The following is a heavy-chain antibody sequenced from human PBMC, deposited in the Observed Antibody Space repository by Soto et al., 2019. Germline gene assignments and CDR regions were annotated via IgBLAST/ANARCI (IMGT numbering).Heavy chain of an antibody. J-gene: IGHJ4*02. CDR3: AREYANSPEAFDF. CDR1: GGSVNSDSPN. V-gene: IGHV4-61*01. CDR2: IYYTGST. Sequence: SGTLSLTCTVSGGSVNSDSPNWIWHRQHPGKGLEWIGYIYYTGSTNYNPSLKSRVTISLDTSRNQFSLKLSSVTAADTAVFYCAREYANSPEAFDFWGQGALVTVSS. D-gene: IGHD2-2*01.